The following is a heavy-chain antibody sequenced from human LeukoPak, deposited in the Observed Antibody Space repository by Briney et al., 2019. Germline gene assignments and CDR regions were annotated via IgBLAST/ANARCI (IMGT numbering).Heavy chain of an antibody. J-gene: IGHJ6*03. V-gene: IGHV3-23*01. Sequence: GGSLRLSCAASGITFSSYGMSWVRQAPGKGLEWVSSISSTGGTTYYADSVKGRFTISRDNSKNTLYLQMNSLRAEDTAVYYCAKRYSSSWYVSYYYYYMDVWGKGTTVTISS. D-gene: IGHD6-13*01. CDR2: ISSTGGTT. CDR3: AKRYSSSWYVSYYYYYMDV. CDR1: GITFSSYG.